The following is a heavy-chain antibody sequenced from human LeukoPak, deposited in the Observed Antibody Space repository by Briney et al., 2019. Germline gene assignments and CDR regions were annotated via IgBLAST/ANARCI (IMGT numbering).Heavy chain of an antibody. CDR1: GFTFSNYA. J-gene: IGHJ4*02. D-gene: IGHD3-10*01. CDR2: ITGSGDGT. V-gene: IGHV3-23*01. CDR3: VKGFVHPTYYFDY. Sequence: GGSLRLSCAASGFTFSNYAMMWVRQAPGKRLEWISSITGSGDGTYYADSVRGWFTISRDNSENTLYLQVNSLRVEDTAVYFCVKGFVHPTYYFDYWGQGTLVTVSS.